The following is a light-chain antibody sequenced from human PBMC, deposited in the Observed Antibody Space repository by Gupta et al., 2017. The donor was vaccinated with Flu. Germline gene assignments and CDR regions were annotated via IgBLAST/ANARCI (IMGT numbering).Light chain of an antibody. V-gene: IGKV1-5*03. CDR2: KTS. CDR3: QHEDSSPWT. J-gene: IGKJ1*01. CDR1: QSISYW. Sequence: DIQMTQSPSTLSTSIGDTVTITCRASQSISYWLAWYHQKPGKAPNLLIYKTSTGESGVPSRFSGSGSGTEFTLPISSLQPDDFASYYCQHEDSSPWTFGQGTMVEVK.